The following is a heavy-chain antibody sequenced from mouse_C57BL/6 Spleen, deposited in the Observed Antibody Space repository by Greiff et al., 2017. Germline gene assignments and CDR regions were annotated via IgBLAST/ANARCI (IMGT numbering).Heavy chain of an antibody. CDR2: IYPGNSDT. D-gene: IGHD1-1*01. CDR1: GYTFTSYW. V-gene: IGHV1-5*01. J-gene: IGHJ3*01. Sequence: VQLQQSGTVLARPGASVKMSCKTSGYTFTSYWMHWVKQRPGQGLEWIGAIYPGNSDTSYNQKFKGKAKLTAVTSASPAYMELSSLTNEDSAVYYCTRSNYYGTLAWFAYWGKGTLVTVSA. CDR3: TRSNYYGTLAWFAY.